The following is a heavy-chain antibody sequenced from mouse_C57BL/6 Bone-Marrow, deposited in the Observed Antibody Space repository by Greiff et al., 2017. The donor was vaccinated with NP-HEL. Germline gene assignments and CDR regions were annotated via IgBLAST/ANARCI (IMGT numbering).Heavy chain of an antibody. Sequence: EVQLQQPGPELVKPGASVKISCKASGYSFTDYNMNWVKQSNGKSLEWIGVIHPNYGTTSYNQKFKGKATLTVAQSSSTAYMQLNSLTSEDSAVYYCARSPYYYGSSWGFAYWGQGTLVTVSA. V-gene: IGHV1-39*01. J-gene: IGHJ3*01. CDR2: IHPNYGTT. CDR3: ARSPYYYGSSWGFAY. CDR1: GYSFTDYN. D-gene: IGHD1-1*01.